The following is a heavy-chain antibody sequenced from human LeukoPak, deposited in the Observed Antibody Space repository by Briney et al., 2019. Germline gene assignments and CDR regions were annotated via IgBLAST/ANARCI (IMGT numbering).Heavy chain of an antibody. V-gene: IGHV3-13*01. CDR1: GFTFSSYD. CDR2: IGTAGDT. J-gene: IGHJ4*02. CDR3: ARASDYYDSSGYYTFFDY. D-gene: IGHD3-22*01. Sequence: PGGSLRLSCAASGFTFSSYDMHWVRQATGKGLEWVSAIGTAGDTYYPGSVKGRFTISRENAKNPLYLQMNSLRAGDTAVYYCARASDYYDSSGYYTFFDYWGQGTLVTVSS.